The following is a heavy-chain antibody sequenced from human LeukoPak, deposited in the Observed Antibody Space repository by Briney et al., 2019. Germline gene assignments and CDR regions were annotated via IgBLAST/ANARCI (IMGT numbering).Heavy chain of an antibody. CDR2: IYPRDGST. J-gene: IGHJ3*02. CDR3: ARDLDSSGWRKAFDI. Sequence: ASVKVSCKASGYTFTSNYIHWVRQAPGQGLEWMGMIYPRDGSTSYAQKFQGRVTVTRDTSTSTVHMELSGLRSEDTAVYYCARDLDSSGWRKAFDIWGQGTMVTVSS. D-gene: IGHD6-19*01. CDR1: GYTFTSNY. V-gene: IGHV1-46*01.